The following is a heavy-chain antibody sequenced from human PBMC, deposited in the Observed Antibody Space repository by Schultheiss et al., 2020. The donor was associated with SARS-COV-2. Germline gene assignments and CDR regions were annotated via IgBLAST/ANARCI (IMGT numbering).Heavy chain of an antibody. J-gene: IGHJ4*02. D-gene: IGHD3-10*01. Sequence: GGSLRLSCAASGFTFSSYAMHWVRQAPGKGLEWVAVISYDGSNKYYADSVKGRFTISRDNSKNSLYLQMNSLRAEDAAVYYCAKEYYYGSGSYYNWGSFDYWGQGTLVTVSS. CDR1: GFTFSSYA. CDR3: AKEYYYGSGSYYNWGSFDY. CDR2: ISYDGSNK. V-gene: IGHV3-30-3*01.